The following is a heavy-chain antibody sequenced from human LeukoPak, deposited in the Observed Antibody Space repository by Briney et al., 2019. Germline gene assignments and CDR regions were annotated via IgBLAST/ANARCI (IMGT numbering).Heavy chain of an antibody. CDR2: MNPNSGNT. CDR1: GYTFTSYD. D-gene: IGHD5-18*01. V-gene: IGHV1-8*03. Sequence: ASVKVSCKASGYTFTSYDINWVRQATGQGLEWMGWMNPNSGNTGYAQKFQGRVTITRNTSISTAYMEPSSLRSEDTAVYYCARGPDTAMGFDYWGQGTLVTVSS. CDR3: ARGPDTAMGFDY. J-gene: IGHJ4*02.